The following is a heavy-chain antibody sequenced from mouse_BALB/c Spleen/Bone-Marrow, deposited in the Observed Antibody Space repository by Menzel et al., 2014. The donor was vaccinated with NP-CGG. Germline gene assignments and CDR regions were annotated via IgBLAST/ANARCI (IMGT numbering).Heavy chain of an antibody. D-gene: IGHD2-14*01. CDR1: GYTFTNYN. CDR2: INRNNGGT. CDR3: ARGGDRDDDWFAY. V-gene: IGHV1S29*02. Sequence: EVQLQQSGPELVKPGASVKISCKASGYTFTNYNMHWVKQSLGKGLEWIGYINRNNGGTGYNQKFKSKATLTVDNSSSTAYMELRSLTSEDSAVYYCARGGDRDDDWFAYWGQGTLVTVSA. J-gene: IGHJ3*01.